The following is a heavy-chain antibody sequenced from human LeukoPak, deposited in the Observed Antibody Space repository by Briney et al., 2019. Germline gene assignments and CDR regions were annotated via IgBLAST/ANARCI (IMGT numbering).Heavy chain of an antibody. V-gene: IGHV3-48*01. CDR3: ARELFRGGSSWP. J-gene: IGHJ5*02. Sequence: GGSLRLSCAASGFTFSSYSMNWVRQAPGKGLEWVSYISSSSSTIYSDSVKGRFTISRDNAKNSLYLQMNSLRAEDTAVYYCARELFRGGSSWPWGQGTLVTVSS. CDR1: GFTFSSYS. D-gene: IGHD6-13*01. CDR2: ISSSSSTI.